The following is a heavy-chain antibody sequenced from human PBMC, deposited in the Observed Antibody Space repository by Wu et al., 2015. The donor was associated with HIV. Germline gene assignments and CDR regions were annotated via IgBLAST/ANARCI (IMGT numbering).Heavy chain of an antibody. Sequence: QVQLVQSGAEVKKPGASVKVSCKASGYTFTSYGISWVRQAPGQGLEWMGWISAYNGNTNYAQKLQGRVTMTTDTSTSTAYMELRSLRSDDTAVYYCARNLRSAQSRIRYFDWSDLGYWGQGTLVTVSS. CDR3: ARNLRSAQSRIRYFDWSDLGY. CDR1: GYTFTSYG. D-gene: IGHD3-9*01. V-gene: IGHV1-18*01. CDR2: ISAYNGNT. J-gene: IGHJ4*02.